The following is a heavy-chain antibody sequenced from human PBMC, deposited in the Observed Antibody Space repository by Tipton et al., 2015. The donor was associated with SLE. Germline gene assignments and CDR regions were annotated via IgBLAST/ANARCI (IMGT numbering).Heavy chain of an antibody. D-gene: IGHD5-24*01. V-gene: IGHV3-30*18. CDR3: VKDKGDGYPGPDDAFDI. Sequence: SLRLSCAASGFSFRNYGMHWVRQAPGKGLEWVAVIWFDGSNPEYADSVKGRFTISRDNSKNTLFLQMHSLRAEDTALYYCVKDKGDGYPGPDDAFDIWGQGTMVIISS. CDR2: IWFDGSNP. CDR1: GFSFRNYG. J-gene: IGHJ3*02.